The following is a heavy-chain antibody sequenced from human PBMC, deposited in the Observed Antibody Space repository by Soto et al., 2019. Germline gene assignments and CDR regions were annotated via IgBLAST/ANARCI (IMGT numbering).Heavy chain of an antibody. D-gene: IGHD3-10*01. CDR2: IISSSSYI. Sequence: GSLRLSCAASGFTFSSYSMNWVRQASGKGLEWVSSIISSSSYIYYADSVKGRFTISRNNAKNTLYLQMNRLRAEDTAVYYCAREVGGQFFGGYYGMDVWGQGTTVTVSS. J-gene: IGHJ6*02. CDR1: GFTFSSYS. V-gene: IGHV3-21*01. CDR3: AREVGGQFFGGYYGMDV.